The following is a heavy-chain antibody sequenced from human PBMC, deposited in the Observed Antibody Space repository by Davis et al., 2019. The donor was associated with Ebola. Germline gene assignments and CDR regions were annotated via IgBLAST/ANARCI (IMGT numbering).Heavy chain of an antibody. J-gene: IGHJ6*02. CDR1: GFILTNYA. V-gene: IGHV1-3*01. Sequence: ALVTVSCKASGFILTNYAIHWVRQAPGQRLEWMGWINAGNGNTKYSQKFQGRVTITRDTSASTAYMELSSLRSEDTAVYYCASSGAAMVLFYYGMDVWGQGTTVTVSS. CDR3: ASSGAAMVLFYYGMDV. CDR2: INAGNGNT. D-gene: IGHD5-18*01.